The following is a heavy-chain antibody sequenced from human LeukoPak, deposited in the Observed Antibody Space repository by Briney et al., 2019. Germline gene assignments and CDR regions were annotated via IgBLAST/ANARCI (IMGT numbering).Heavy chain of an antibody. V-gene: IGHV4-59*12. D-gene: IGHD3-10*01. J-gene: IGHJ4*02. CDR3: ARGRSWYYYGSGSYQGFDY. CDR2: IYYSGDS. Sequence: SETLSLTCTVSGGSISGFYWSWIRQPPGKGLEWIGYIYYSGDSNYNPSLKSRVTMSLDTSKNQFSLKLSSVTAADTAVYYCARGRSWYYYGSGSYQGFDYWGQGTLVTVSS. CDR1: GGSISGFY.